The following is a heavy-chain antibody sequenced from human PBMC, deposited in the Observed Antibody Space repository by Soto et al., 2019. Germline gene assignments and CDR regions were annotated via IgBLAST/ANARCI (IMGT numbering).Heavy chain of an antibody. Sequence: GGSLRLSCAASGFTFSSYAMSWVRQAPGKGLEWVSAISGSGGSTYYADSVKGRFTISRDNSKNTLYLQMNSLRAEDTAVYYFALATNRYDYILGSYRPDAFDIWGQGTMVTVSS. CDR1: GFTFSSYA. D-gene: IGHD3-16*02. J-gene: IGHJ3*02. CDR3: ALATNRYDYILGSYRPDAFDI. V-gene: IGHV3-23*01. CDR2: ISGSGGST.